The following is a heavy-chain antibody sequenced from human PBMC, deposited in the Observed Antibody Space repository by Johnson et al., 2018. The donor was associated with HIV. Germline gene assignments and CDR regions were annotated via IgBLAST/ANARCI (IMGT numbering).Heavy chain of an antibody. V-gene: IGHV3-48*01. J-gene: IGHJ3*01. CDR3: ARRDSGSLSVDL. CDR1: GFAFSSYA. D-gene: IGHD1-26*01. Sequence: VQLVESGGGLVQPGGSLRLSCAASGFAFSSYAMTWVRQAPGQGLEWISYISSSGSTIYYADSVKGRFTISRDKAKNSLYLQMNSLRPEDTAVYYCARRDSGSLSVDLWGQGTMVTVSS. CDR2: ISSSGSTI.